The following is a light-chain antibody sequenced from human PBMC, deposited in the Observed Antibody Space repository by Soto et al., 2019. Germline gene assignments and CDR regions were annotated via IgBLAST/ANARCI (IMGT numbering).Light chain of an antibody. CDR2: WAS. J-gene: IGKJ1*01. Sequence: DIVMTQSPDSLAVSLGERATINCKSSQSVLYSSNNKNYLAWYQQKPGQPPKLLIYWASTRESGVPDRFSGRGSGTDFTLTISILQAEDVAVYYCQQYYSTPQPFGQGTKVEIK. CDR3: QQYYSTPQP. CDR1: QSVLYSSNNKNY. V-gene: IGKV4-1*01.